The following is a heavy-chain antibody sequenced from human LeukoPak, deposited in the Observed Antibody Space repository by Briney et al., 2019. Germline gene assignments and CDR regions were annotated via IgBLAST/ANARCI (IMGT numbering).Heavy chain of an antibody. CDR2: ISGSGGST. V-gene: IGHV3-23*01. CDR3: AKDGVLWFGELLVSVLDY. J-gene: IGHJ4*02. CDR1: GFTFSSYG. D-gene: IGHD3-10*01. Sequence: GGSLRLSCAASGFTFSSYGMSWGRQAPGKGLEWVSAISGSGGSTYYADSVKGPFTISRDNSKNTLYLQMNSLRAEDTAVYYCAKDGVLWFGELLVSVLDYWGQGTLVTVSS.